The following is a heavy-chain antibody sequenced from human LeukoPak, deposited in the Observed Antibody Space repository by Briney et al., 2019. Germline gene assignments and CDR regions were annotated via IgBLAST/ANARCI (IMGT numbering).Heavy chain of an antibody. J-gene: IGHJ4*02. Sequence: SGTLSLTCAISGDSVSSNSAAWNWIRQSPSRGLEWLGRTYYRSKWYNDYAVSVKSRITINPDTSKNQFSLQLNSVTPEDTAVYYCARDTRDAYYDFWSGYYTGAYFDYWGQGTLVTVSS. CDR2: TYYRSKWYN. D-gene: IGHD3-3*01. CDR1: GDSVSSNSAA. CDR3: ARDTRDAYYDFWSGYYTGAYFDY. V-gene: IGHV6-1*01.